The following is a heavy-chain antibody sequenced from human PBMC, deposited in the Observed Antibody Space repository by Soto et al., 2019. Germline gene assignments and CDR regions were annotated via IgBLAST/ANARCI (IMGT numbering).Heavy chain of an antibody. Sequence: QVQLVQSGAEVKKPGASVKVSCKASGYTFTGYAIGWVRQAPGQGLEWMGWISAYNGNTYYAQKFQDRLTMTTDTSTSTAYMELRSLLSDDTAVYYFARPSGGYGDYAWSLKYWGQGTLVTVSS. D-gene: IGHD4-17*01. V-gene: IGHV1-18*01. CDR2: ISAYNGNT. CDR1: GYTFTGYA. CDR3: ARPSGGYGDYAWSLKY. J-gene: IGHJ4*02.